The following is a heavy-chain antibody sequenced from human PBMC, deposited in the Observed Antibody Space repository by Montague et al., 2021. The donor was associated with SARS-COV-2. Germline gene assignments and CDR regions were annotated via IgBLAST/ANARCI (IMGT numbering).Heavy chain of an antibody. CDR1: GGSISRYF. V-gene: IGHV4-59*01. CDR3: ARVTLGGRDGRTRQYEGLDS. Sequence: SETLSLTCTVSGGSISRYFWNWIRQTPGKGLEWMGYVHDIESSIYNPSLRSRITILLDTPKNQFSLRLNAVTAADTAVYYCARVTLGGRDGRTRQYEGLDSWGQGILVTVSS. CDR2: VHDIESS. D-gene: IGHD3-16*01. J-gene: IGHJ4*02.